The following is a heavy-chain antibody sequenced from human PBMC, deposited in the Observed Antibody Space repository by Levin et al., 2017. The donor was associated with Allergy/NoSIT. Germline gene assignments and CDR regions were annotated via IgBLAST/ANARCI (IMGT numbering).Heavy chain of an antibody. V-gene: IGHV3-30-3*01. CDR1: GFIFNNYA. J-gene: IGHJ6*02. Sequence: TGGSLRLSCAASGFIFNNYAMHWVRQAPGKGLEWVAVIAHDGINKYYADSVKGRLTISRDDSKSTLYLQMDSLRDEDTAVYHCASHFSIIRGYGNYGMDVWGQGTTVTVS. D-gene: IGHD3-10*01. CDR3: ASHFSIIRGYGNYGMDV. CDR2: IAHDGINK.